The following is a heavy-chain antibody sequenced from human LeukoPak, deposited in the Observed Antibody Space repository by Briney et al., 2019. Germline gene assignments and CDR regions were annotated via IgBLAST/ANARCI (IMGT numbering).Heavy chain of an antibody. Sequence: SETLSLTCTVSGGSISNYHWSWIRQPAGKGLEWIGQIHTSGSTNYNPPLKSRVTVSIDTPENQLSLTIRSVTAADTAIYYCARRHIRSGWSFDYWGQGTLVTVSS. V-gene: IGHV4-4*07. CDR3: ARRHIRSGWSFDY. D-gene: IGHD6-19*01. J-gene: IGHJ4*02. CDR2: IHTSGST. CDR1: GGSISNYH.